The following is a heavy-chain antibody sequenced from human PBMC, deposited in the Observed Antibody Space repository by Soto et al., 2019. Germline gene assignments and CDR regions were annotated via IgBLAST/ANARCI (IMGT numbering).Heavy chain of an antibody. Sequence: EVQLLESGGDLVQPGGSLRLSCAASGFTFSSYAMTWVRQASGKGLEWVAATGGAGGTTFYADSVKGRFTISRDNSKNTLYLQMNSLRTEDTAIYFCAKAPPIWRSGNYVIDYWGQGTLVTVSP. CDR1: GFTFSSYA. CDR2: TGGAGGTT. CDR3: AKAPPIWRSGNYVIDY. J-gene: IGHJ4*02. D-gene: IGHD1-26*01. V-gene: IGHV3-23*01.